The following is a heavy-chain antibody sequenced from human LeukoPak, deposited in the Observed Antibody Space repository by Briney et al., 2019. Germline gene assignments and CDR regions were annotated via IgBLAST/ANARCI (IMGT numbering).Heavy chain of an antibody. CDR1: GFTFSSYE. CDR3: ARDSGYDFLDY. Sequence: GGSLRLSCAASGFTFSSYEMNWVRQAPGKGLEWVSYISSSGSTIYYADSVKGRFTISRGNAKNSLYLQMNSLRAEDTAVYSCARDSGYDFLDYWGQGTLVTVSS. D-gene: IGHD5-12*01. J-gene: IGHJ4*02. CDR2: ISSSGSTI. V-gene: IGHV3-48*03.